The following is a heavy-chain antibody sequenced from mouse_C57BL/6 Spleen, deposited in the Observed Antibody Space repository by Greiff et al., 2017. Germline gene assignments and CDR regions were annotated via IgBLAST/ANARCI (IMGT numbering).Heavy chain of an antibody. Sequence: QVQLQQSGPELVKPGASVKISCKASGYAFSSSWMNWVKQRPGKGLEWIGRIYPGDGDTNYNGKFKGKATLTADKSSRTAYMQLSSLTSEDSAVYFCARETVTSFAYWGQGTLVTVSA. CDR1: GYAFSSSW. CDR2: IYPGDGDT. CDR3: ARETVTSFAY. V-gene: IGHV1-82*01. J-gene: IGHJ3*01. D-gene: IGHD2-2*01.